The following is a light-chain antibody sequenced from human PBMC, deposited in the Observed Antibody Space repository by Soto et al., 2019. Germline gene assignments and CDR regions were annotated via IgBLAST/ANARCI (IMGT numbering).Light chain of an antibody. Sequence: DVQMTQSPSSLSASVGDRITITCRASQDINSYLAWYQQKPGNAPKTLIYAASSLQTGVPTRFSRSESGTDFTSTISNLQPEYSANYYCQQNNIDPLTCGGGTQVEIK. CDR3: QQNNIDPLT. V-gene: IGKV1D-16*01. CDR2: AAS. J-gene: IGKJ4*01. CDR1: QDINSY.